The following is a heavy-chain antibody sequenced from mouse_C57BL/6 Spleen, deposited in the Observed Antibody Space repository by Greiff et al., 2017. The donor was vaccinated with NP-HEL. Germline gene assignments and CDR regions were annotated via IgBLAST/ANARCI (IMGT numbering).Heavy chain of an antibody. D-gene: IGHD1-1*01. CDR1: GYTFTSYW. Sequence: VQLQQPGAELVKPGASVKLSCKASGYTFTSYWMHWVKQRPGQGLEWIGMIHPNSGSTNYNEKFKSKATLTVDKSSSTAYMQLSSLTSEDSAVYYCFITTVVGDYFDYWGQGTTLTVSS. V-gene: IGHV1-64*01. J-gene: IGHJ2*01. CDR3: FITTVVGDYFDY. CDR2: IHPNSGST.